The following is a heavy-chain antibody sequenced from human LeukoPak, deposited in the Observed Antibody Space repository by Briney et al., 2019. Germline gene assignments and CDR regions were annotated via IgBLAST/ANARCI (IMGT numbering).Heavy chain of an antibody. CDR2: IYYSGRT. CDR3: ARDLGLPYNWFDP. D-gene: IGHD5/OR15-5a*01. V-gene: IGHV4-59*01. J-gene: IGHJ5*02. Sequence: SETLSLTCTVSGGSISSYYWSWIRQPPGKGLEWIGYIYYSGRTNYHPSLKSRVTISVDTSKNQFSLKLSSVTAADTAVYYCARDLGLPYNWFDPWGQGTLVTVSS. CDR1: GGSISSYY.